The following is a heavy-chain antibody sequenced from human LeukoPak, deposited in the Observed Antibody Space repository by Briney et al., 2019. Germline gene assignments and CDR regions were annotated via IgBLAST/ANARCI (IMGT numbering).Heavy chain of an antibody. Sequence: GGSLRLSCAASGFTFSSYWMHWVRQAPGKGLVWVSRINSDGSSTSYADSAKGRFTISRDNAKNTLYLQMNSLRAEDTAVYYCARGGGVIIRGFDYWGQGTLVTVSS. J-gene: IGHJ4*02. D-gene: IGHD3-10*01. V-gene: IGHV3-74*01. CDR2: INSDGSST. CDR1: GFTFSSYW. CDR3: ARGGGVIIRGFDY.